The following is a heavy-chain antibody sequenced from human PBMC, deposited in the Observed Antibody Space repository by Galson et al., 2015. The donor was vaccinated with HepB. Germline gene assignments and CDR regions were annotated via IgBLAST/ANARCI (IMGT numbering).Heavy chain of an antibody. V-gene: IGHV3-30*18. CDR2: ISYDGSNK. Sequence: SLRLSCAASGFTFSSHGMHWVRQAPGKGLEWVAVISYDGSNKYYADSVKGRFTISRDNSKNTLYLQMNSLRAEDTAVYYCAKDNGDYDWFDPWGQGTLVTVSS. D-gene: IGHD4-17*01. J-gene: IGHJ5*02. CDR1: GFTFSSHG. CDR3: AKDNGDYDWFDP.